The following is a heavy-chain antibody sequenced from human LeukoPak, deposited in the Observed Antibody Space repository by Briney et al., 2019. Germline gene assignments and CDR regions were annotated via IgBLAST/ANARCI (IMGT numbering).Heavy chain of an antibody. D-gene: IGHD6-13*01. CDR1: KFTFSRYS. CDR2: IRYDGSNK. CDR3: AKDSGRIAAAGLYYFDY. J-gene: IGHJ4*02. V-gene: IGHV3-30*02. Sequence: GGSLRLSCAASKFTFSRYSMNWVRQAPGKGLEWVAFIRYDGSNKYYADSVKGRFTISRDNSKNTLYLQMNSLRAEDTAVYYCAKDSGRIAAAGLYYFDYWGQGTLVTVSS.